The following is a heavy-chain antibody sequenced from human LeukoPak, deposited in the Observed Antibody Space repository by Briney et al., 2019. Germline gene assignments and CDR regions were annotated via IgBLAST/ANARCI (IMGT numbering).Heavy chain of an antibody. J-gene: IGHJ3*02. CDR2: IYYSGST. V-gene: IGHV4-59*01. Sequence: SETLSLXCTVSGGSISSYYWSWIRQPPGKGLEWIGYIYYSGSTNYNPSLKSRVTISVDTSKNQFSLKLSSVTAADTAVYYCARANWGFAAYAFDIWGQGTMVTVSS. CDR1: GGSISSYY. CDR3: ARANWGFAAYAFDI. D-gene: IGHD7-27*01.